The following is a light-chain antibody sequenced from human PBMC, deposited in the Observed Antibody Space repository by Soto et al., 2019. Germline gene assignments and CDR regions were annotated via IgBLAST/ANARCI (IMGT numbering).Light chain of an antibody. CDR3: QHYNSYSEA. CDR2: KAS. Sequence: DIQLTQSPSTLSGSLGVIVTITCRASQAISSWVAWYQQKPGKAPKLLIYKASTLKSGVPSRFSGSGSGTEFTLTISSLQPDDFATYYCQHYNSYSEAFGQGTKVDIK. CDR1: QAISSW. V-gene: IGKV1-5*03. J-gene: IGKJ1*01.